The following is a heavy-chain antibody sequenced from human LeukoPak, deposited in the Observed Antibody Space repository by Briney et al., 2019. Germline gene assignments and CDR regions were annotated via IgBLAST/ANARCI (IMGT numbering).Heavy chain of an antibody. CDR2: IWYDGSNK. CDR3: ARMGIAVADAFDI. Sequence: GGSLRLSCAASGYTFSTYGMHWGRQGPGTGREGVAIIWYDGSNKYYVDSVKGRFTISRDNSKNTLYLQMNSLRAEDTAVYYCARMGIAVADAFDIWGQGTMVTVSS. CDR1: GYTFSTYG. D-gene: IGHD6-19*01. V-gene: IGHV3-33*01. J-gene: IGHJ3*02.